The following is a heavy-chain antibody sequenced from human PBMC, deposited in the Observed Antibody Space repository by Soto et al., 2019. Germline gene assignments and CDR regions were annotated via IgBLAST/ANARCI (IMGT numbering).Heavy chain of an antibody. CDR3: EPETGDHDAFDI. D-gene: IGHD7-27*01. Sequence: SVKVSCKASGGTFSSYAISWVRQAPGQGLEWMGGIIPIFGTANYAQKFQGRVTITADESTSTAYMELSSLRSEDTAVYYCEPETGDHDAFDIWGQGTMVTVSS. V-gene: IGHV1-69*13. CDR2: IIPIFGTA. CDR1: GGTFSSYA. J-gene: IGHJ3*02.